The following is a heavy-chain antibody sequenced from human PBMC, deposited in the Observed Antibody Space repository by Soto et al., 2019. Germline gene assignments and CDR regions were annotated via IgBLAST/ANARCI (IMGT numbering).Heavy chain of an antibody. CDR3: ARIDDYGEYVTDY. V-gene: IGHV3-33*01. CDR1: GFTFNTHG. Sequence: VELVESGGGVVQPGGSLRLSCAASGFTFNTHGMHWVRQAPGKGLEWVAVIWYDGSQRYYADFVRGRFTISRDNSQNTLYLQMTSLRAEDTAVYYCARIDDYGEYVTDYWGQGALVTVSS. D-gene: IGHD4-17*01. CDR2: IWYDGSQR. J-gene: IGHJ4*02.